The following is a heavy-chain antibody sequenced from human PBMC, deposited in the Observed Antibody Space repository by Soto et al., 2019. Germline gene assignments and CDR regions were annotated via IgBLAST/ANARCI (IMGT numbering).Heavy chain of an antibody. Sequence: QVQLQESGPGLVKPSQTLSLTCTVSGASISSGGYYWSWIRQDPGKGLEWLGYLYYSGVTYYNPSLKSRVTISVDTAKNQFSLKLNSLTAADTAVYYCARVGRYYDSGVWGGYFEYWGQGTLVTVSS. CDR2: LYYSGVT. CDR3: ARVGRYYDSGVWGGYFEY. V-gene: IGHV4-31*03. CDR1: GASISSGGYY. J-gene: IGHJ4*02. D-gene: IGHD3-22*01.